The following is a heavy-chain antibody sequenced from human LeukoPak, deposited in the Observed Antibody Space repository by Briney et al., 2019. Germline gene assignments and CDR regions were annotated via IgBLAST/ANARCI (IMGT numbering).Heavy chain of an antibody. Sequence: ASVKVSCKASGYTFTSYDINWVRQATGQGLEWRGWMNPNSGNTGYAQKFQGRATMTRNTSISTAYMELSSLRSEDTAVYYCARVLRTTVVPWPWGQGTLVTVSS. J-gene: IGHJ5*02. D-gene: IGHD4-23*01. CDR2: MNPNSGNT. CDR3: ARVLRTTVVPWP. CDR1: GYTFTSYD. V-gene: IGHV1-8*01.